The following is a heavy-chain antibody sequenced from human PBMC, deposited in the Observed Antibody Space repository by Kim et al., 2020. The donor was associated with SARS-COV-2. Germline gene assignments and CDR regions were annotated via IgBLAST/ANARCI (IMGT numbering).Heavy chain of an antibody. CDR1: GGSFSGYY. Sequence: SETLSLTCAVYGGSFSGYYWSWIRQPPGKGLEWIGEINHSGSTNYNPSLKSRVTISVDTSKNQFSLKLSTVTTAETAVYYCARGTRTWLSRHYYYYMDV. CDR3: ARGTRTWLSRHYYYYMDV. V-gene: IGHV4-34*01. CDR2: INHSGST. D-gene: IGHD5-12*01. J-gene: IGHJ6*03.